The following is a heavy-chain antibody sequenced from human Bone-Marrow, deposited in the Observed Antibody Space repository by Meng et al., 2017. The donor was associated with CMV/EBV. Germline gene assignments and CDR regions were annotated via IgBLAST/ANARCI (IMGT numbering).Heavy chain of an antibody. D-gene: IGHD6-6*01. J-gene: IGHJ5*02. Sequence: GSLRLSCAVYGGSFSGYYWSWIRQPPGKGLEWIGEINHSGSTNYNPSLKSRVTISVDTSKNQFSLKLSSVTAADTAVYYCARGLSSSSWFDPWGQGTLVTVYS. V-gene: IGHV4-34*01. CDR2: INHSGST. CDR3: ARGLSSSSWFDP. CDR1: GGSFSGYY.